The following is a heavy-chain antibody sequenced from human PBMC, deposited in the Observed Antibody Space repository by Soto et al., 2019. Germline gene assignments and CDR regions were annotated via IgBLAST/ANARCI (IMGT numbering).Heavy chain of an antibody. CDR2: ISYDGSYK. J-gene: IGHJ4*02. D-gene: IGHD3-9*01. Sequence: GGSLRLSCAASGFTFSSYAMHWVRQAPGKGLEWVALISYDGSYKYYADSVRGRFAISRDDATNSLYLQMNSLRDEDTAVYYCVRDFAWAFDYWGQGTPVTVSS. CDR1: GFTFSSYA. CDR3: VRDFAWAFDY. V-gene: IGHV3-30*09.